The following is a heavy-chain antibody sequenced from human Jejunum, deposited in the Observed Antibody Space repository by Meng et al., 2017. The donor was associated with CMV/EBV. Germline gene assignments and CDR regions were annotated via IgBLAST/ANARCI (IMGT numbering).Heavy chain of an antibody. J-gene: IGHJ4*02. D-gene: IGHD3-10*01. CDR1: GDSISSGDYS. CDR3: ARGGIFRGIDY. CDR2: IYYNGNA. V-gene: IGHV4-30-4*08. Sequence: QGPRPGSRPRPVKPSQTLSLTCTVSGDSISSGDYSWNWIRQSPGKGLEWIGYIYYNGNAYYNPSLQSRVSISVDTSKNEFSLNLNSVTAADTALYFCARGGIFRGIDYWGQGTLVTVSS.